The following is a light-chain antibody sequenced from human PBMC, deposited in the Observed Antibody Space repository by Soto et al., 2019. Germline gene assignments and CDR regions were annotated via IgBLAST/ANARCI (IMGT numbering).Light chain of an antibody. CDR1: SSDVGGYNY. J-gene: IGLJ1*01. CDR3: CSYAGSYPRV. V-gene: IGLV2-11*01. Sequence: QSVLTQPRSVSGSPGQSVTISCTGTSSDVGGYNYVSWYQQHPGKAPKLMIYDVSKRPSGVPDRFSGSKSGNTASLTISGLQAEDEADYYCCSYAGSYPRVFVTGTKVTVL. CDR2: DVS.